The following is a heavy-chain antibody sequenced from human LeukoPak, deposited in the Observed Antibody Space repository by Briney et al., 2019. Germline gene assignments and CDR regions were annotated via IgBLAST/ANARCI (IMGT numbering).Heavy chain of an antibody. D-gene: IGHD5-18*01. J-gene: IGHJ3*02. V-gene: IGHV3-23*01. CDR2: VSGSGHST. CDR1: GFIFSRYV. CDR3: ARVRSSYGYGDAFDI. Sequence: AGGSLRLSCAPSGFIFSRYVMSWVRQAPGKGLEWVSTVSGSGHSTFYADSVKGRFTISRDNSKNTLYLQMNSLRAEDTAVYYCARVRSSYGYGDAFDIWGQGTMVTVSS.